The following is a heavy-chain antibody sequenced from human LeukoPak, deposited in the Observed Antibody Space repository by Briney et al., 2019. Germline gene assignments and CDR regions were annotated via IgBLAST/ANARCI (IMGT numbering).Heavy chain of an antibody. D-gene: IGHD7-27*01. CDR3: ARGHGHWVNYNYYYYMDV. J-gene: IGHJ6*03. V-gene: IGHV4-59*01. CDR1: GGSFSNYY. CDR2: IYYSGST. Sequence: PSETLSLTCTLSGGSFSNYYWSWIRQPPGKGLEWIGYIYYSGSTNYNPSLKSRVTISVDTSKNQFSLKLSSVTAADTAVYYCARGHGHWVNYNYYYYMDVWGKGTTVTVSS.